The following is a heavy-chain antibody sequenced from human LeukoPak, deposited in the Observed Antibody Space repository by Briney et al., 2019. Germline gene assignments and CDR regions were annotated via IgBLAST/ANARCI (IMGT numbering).Heavy chain of an antibody. CDR1: GFTFSSYA. D-gene: IGHD5-18*01. Sequence: GRSLRLSCAASGFTFSSYAMSWVRQAPGKGLEWVSAISGSGGSTYYADSVKGRFTISRDNSKNTLYLQMNSLRAEDTAVYYCANKDPWIQLWPYWGQGTLVTVSS. CDR2: ISGSGGST. CDR3: ANKDPWIQLWPY. J-gene: IGHJ4*02. V-gene: IGHV3-23*01.